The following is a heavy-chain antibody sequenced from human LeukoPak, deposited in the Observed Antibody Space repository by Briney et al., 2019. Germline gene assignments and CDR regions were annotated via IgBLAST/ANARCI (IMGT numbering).Heavy chain of an antibody. CDR3: ARQLGYCSGGSCYSAYFDY. J-gene: IGHJ4*02. CDR2: IYPVDPDT. CDR1: GYNFTSYW. D-gene: IGHD2-15*01. V-gene: IGHV5-51*01. Sequence: GESLKISCKGSGYNFTSYWIGWVRQMPGKGLEWMGIIYPVDPDTRYSPSFQGQVTISADKSISTAYLQWSSLKASDTAMYYCARQLGYCSGGSCYSAYFDYWGQGTLVTVSS.